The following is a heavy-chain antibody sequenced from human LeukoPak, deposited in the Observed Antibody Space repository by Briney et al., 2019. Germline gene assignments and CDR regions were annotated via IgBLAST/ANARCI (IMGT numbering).Heavy chain of an antibody. D-gene: IGHD3-9*01. CDR3: ARDFPYYDILTGYAYFFDY. J-gene: IGHJ4*02. Sequence: ASVKVSCKTSGYTFSNYGLSWVRQAPGLGLEWVGWISPSSGNTKSPERLQGRVTLTTDTSTSTAYMELRSLRSDDTAVYYCARDFPYYDILTGYAYFFDYWGQGSLVTVSS. CDR1: GYTFSNYG. CDR2: ISPSSGNT. V-gene: IGHV1-18*01.